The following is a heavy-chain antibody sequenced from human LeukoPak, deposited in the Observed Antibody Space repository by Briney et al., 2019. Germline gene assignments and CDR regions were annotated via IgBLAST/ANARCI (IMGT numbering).Heavy chain of an antibody. D-gene: IGHD6-19*01. J-gene: IGHJ4*02. V-gene: IGHV3-30*04. Sequence: GGSLRLSCAASGFTFSSYAMHWVRQAPGKGLEWVAVISYDGSNKYYADSVKGRFTISRDNSKNTLYLQMNSLRAEDTAVYYCARTPPGGRGWYYFDYWGQGTLVTVSS. CDR1: GFTFSSYA. CDR2: ISYDGSNK. CDR3: ARTPPGGRGWYYFDY.